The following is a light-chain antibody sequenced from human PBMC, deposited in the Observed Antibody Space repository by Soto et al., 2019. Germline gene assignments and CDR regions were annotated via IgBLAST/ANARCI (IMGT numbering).Light chain of an antibody. J-gene: IGKJ1*01. Sequence: ESVLTQSPGTLSLSPGERATLSCRASQSVSSNFLAWYQQKPGQAPRLLIHGVSSRATGIPDRFSGSGSGTAFTLTISRLEPEDFAVYYCQQYGRSLPWTFGQGTKVEIK. V-gene: IGKV3-20*01. CDR3: QQYGRSLPWT. CDR2: GVS. CDR1: QSVSSNF.